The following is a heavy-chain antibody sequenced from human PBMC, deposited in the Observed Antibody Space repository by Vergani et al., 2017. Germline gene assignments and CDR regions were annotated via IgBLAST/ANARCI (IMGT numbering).Heavy chain of an antibody. D-gene: IGHD6-19*01. Sequence: QLQLQESGPGLVKPSETLFLTCTVSGGSIIRDIYYWGWIRQPPGKGLEGIGSIYYSWNTYYNPSLKSRVTISVDTSKNQFSLKLSSVTAADTAVYYCARIGYSSGYXFDPWGQGTPVTVSS. CDR3: ARIGYSSGYXFDP. CDR2: IYYSWNT. V-gene: IGHV4-39*01. J-gene: IGHJ5*02. CDR1: GGSIIRDIYY.